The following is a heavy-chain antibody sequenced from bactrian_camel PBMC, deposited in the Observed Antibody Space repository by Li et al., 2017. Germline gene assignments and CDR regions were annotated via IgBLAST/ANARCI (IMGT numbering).Heavy chain of an antibody. Sequence: HVQLVESGGGSVQVGGSLKLSCVASGKIPGRCAMAWYRQAPGKEREGVATIDPYGISRYADSVKGRFAISKDNAGNTLYLQMNSLRPDEDTAMYYCAADPLAKRACNLVRGDYKYWGQGTQVTVS. D-gene: IGHD1*01. CDR3: AADPLAKRACNLVRGDYKY. V-gene: IGHV3S53*01. CDR1: GKIPGRCA. CDR2: IDPYGIS. J-gene: IGHJ4*01.